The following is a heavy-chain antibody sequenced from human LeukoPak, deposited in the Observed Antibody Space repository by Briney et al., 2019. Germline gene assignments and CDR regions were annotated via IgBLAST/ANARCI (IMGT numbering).Heavy chain of an antibody. CDR1: GGSISSSSYY. CDR2: IYYSGST. Sequence: SETLSLTCTVSGGSISSSSYYWGWIRQPPGKGLEWIGSIYYSGSTYYNPSLKSRVTISVDTSKNQFSLKLSSVTAADTAVYYCARDKVYCSGGSCLGNWGQGTLVTVSS. D-gene: IGHD2-15*01. J-gene: IGHJ4*02. V-gene: IGHV4-39*07. CDR3: ARDKVYCSGGSCLGN.